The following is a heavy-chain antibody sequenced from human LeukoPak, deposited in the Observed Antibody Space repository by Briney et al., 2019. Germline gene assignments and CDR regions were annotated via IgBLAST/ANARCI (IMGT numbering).Heavy chain of an antibody. CDR1: GFTLRNYE. Sequence: GGSLRLSCAASGFTLRNYEMNWVRQTPGKGLEWVSYFSSSGTPIYYADPVKGRFTVSRDNAKNTLYLQMNSLRAEDTGVYYCARGGASGSYLIDQWGQGTLVTVSS. CDR2: FSSSGTPI. D-gene: IGHD3-10*01. J-gene: IGHJ4*02. V-gene: IGHV3-48*03. CDR3: ARGGASGSYLIDQ.